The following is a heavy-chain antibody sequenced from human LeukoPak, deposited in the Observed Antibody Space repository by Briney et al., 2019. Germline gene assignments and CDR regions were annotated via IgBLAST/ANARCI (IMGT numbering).Heavy chain of an antibody. V-gene: IGHV3-11*04. Sequence: PGGSLRLSCAASGFTFSDYYMSWIRQAPGKGLEWVSYISSSGSTIYYADSVKGRFTISRDNATNSLYLQMNSLRAEDTAVYYCAKDTLELVWSGYYTGNYYMDVWGKGTTVTVSS. D-gene: IGHD3-3*01. CDR2: ISSSGSTI. J-gene: IGHJ6*03. CDR1: GFTFSDYY. CDR3: AKDTLELVWSGYYTGNYYMDV.